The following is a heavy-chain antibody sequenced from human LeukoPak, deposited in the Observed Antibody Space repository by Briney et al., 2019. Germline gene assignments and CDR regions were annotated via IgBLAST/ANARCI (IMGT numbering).Heavy chain of an antibody. Sequence: GESLKISCKGSGYRFTNYWIGWVRQMPGKGLEWMGIIYPGDSDTKYSPSFQGQVTISADKSISTAYLQWNSLKASDTAMYYCGRPRIPVAEDAFDIWGQGTMVTVSS. J-gene: IGHJ3*02. CDR1: GYRFTNYW. CDR2: IYPGDSDT. CDR3: GRPRIPVAEDAFDI. D-gene: IGHD6-19*01. V-gene: IGHV5-51*01.